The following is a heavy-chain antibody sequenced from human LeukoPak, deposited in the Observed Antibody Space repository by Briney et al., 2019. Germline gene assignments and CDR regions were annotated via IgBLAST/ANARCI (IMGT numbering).Heavy chain of an antibody. Sequence: SETLSLTCTVSGGSISSYYWSWIRQPPGKGLEWIGYIYYSGSTNYNPSLKSRVTISVDTSKNQYSLKLSSVTAADTAVYYCARVLPPGPYSYGYMDVWGKGTTVTVSS. CDR1: GGSISSYY. D-gene: IGHD5-18*01. V-gene: IGHV4-59*01. CDR2: IYYSGST. CDR3: ARVLPPGPYSYGYMDV. J-gene: IGHJ6*03.